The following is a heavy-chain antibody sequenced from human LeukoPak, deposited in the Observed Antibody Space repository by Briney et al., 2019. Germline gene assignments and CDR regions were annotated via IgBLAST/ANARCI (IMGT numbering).Heavy chain of an antibody. V-gene: IGHV4-34*01. Sequence: SETLSLTCAVYGGSFSGYYWSWIRQPPGKGLEWIGEINHSGSTIYNPSLESRVTISVDTSKNQFSLKLSSVTAADTAVYYCARGGGYSYGYVPNWFDPWGQGTLVTVSS. D-gene: IGHD5-18*01. J-gene: IGHJ5*02. CDR3: ARGGGYSYGYVPNWFDP. CDR2: INHSGST. CDR1: GGSFSGYY.